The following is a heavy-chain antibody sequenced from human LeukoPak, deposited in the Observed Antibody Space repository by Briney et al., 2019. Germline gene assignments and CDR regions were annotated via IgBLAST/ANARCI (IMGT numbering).Heavy chain of an antibody. Sequence: GGSLRLSCAASGFTFSSYAMHWVRQAPGKGLEYVSAISSNGGSTYYANSVKGRFTISRDNSKNTLYLQMGSLRAEDMAVYYCARGSSRRIYSSGWYYFDYWGQGTLVTVSS. V-gene: IGHV3-64*01. J-gene: IGHJ4*02. CDR1: GFTFSSYA. CDR2: ISSNGGST. D-gene: IGHD6-19*01. CDR3: ARGSSRRIYSSGWYYFDY.